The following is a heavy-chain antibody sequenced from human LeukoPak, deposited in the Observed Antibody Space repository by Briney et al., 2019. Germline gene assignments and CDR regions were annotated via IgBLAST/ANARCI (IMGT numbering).Heavy chain of an antibody. CDR2: ISSSSSYI. CDR1: GFTVSSNY. V-gene: IGHV3-21*01. D-gene: IGHD3-22*01. J-gene: IGHJ4*02. CDR3: AKLMYYYDNSGYPYFDY. Sequence: GGSLRLSCAASGFTVSSNYMSWVRQAPGKGLEWVSSISSSSSYIYYADSVKGRFTISRDNAKNSLYLQMNSLRAEDTAVYYCAKLMYYYDNSGYPYFDYWGQGTLVTVSS.